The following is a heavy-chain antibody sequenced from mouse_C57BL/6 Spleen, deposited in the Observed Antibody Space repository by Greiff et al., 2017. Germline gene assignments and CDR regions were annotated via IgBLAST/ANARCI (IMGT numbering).Heavy chain of an antibody. V-gene: IGHV1-64*01. CDR1: GYTFTSYW. Sequence: QVQLKQPGAELVKPGASVKLSCTASGYTFTSYWMHWVKQRPGQGLEWIGMIHPNSGSTNYNEKFKSKATLTVDKSSSTAYMQLSSLTSEDSAVYYCARSYDYDWFAYWGQGTLVTVSA. CDR2: IHPNSGST. D-gene: IGHD2-4*01. CDR3: ARSYDYDWFAY. J-gene: IGHJ3*01.